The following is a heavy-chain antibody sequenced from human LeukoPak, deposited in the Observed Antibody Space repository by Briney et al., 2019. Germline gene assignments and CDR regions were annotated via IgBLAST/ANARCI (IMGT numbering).Heavy chain of an antibody. V-gene: IGHV3-7*03. Sequence: SGGSLRLSCAASGLTFSRYSLTWVRQAPGKGLEWVANINQDGSDENYVDSVRGRFTVSRDNAKNSLHLQMNNLRNEDTAVYHCVSRGWTANACFAAAFRCFDHWGRGTRVTVSS. CDR3: VSRGWTANACFAAAFRCFDH. CDR1: GLTFSRYS. D-gene: IGHD2-8*01. J-gene: IGHJ4*02. CDR2: INQDGSDE.